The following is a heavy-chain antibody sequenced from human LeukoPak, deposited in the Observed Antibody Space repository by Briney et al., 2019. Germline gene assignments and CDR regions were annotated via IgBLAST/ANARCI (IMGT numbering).Heavy chain of an antibody. CDR3: ARVDTAMVTREYYFDY. CDR2: IYSGGST. Sequence: GGSLRLSCAASGFTVSSNYMSWVRQAPGKGLEWVSVIYSGGSTYYADSVKGRFTISRDNSKNTLYLQMNCLRAEDTAVYYCARVDTAMVTREYYFDYWGQGTLVTVSS. J-gene: IGHJ4*02. V-gene: IGHV3-66*02. D-gene: IGHD5-18*01. CDR1: GFTVSSNY.